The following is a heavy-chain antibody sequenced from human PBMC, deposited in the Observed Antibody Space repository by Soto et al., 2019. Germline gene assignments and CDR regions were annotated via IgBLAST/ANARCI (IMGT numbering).Heavy chain of an antibody. V-gene: IGHV1-69*01. D-gene: IGHD3-10*01. J-gene: IGHJ4*02. CDR2: IIPIFGTP. Sequence: QVQLVQSGAEVKKPGSSVKVSCKASGGIFSTYAISWLRRAPGQGLEWMGGIIPIFGTPKYAQRFQGRGTITADESTNAAYMELSRLRSEDTAVYYCARDRDDYGSGNYYNRIDFWGQGTLVTVSS. CDR1: GGIFSTYA. CDR3: ARDRDDYGSGNYYNRIDF.